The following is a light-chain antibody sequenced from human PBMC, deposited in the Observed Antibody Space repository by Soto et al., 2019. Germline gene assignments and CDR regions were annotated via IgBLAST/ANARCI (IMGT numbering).Light chain of an antibody. Sequence: QSALTQPASVSGSPWQSIAFSCTGTSSDVGSYNLVSWYQQHPGKAPKLMIYEGSKRPSGVSNRFSGSKSGNTASLTISGLQAEDEADYYCCSYAGSSTPSVFGIGTKVTAL. CDR2: EGS. V-gene: IGLV2-23*01. CDR1: SSDVGSYNL. CDR3: CSYAGSSTPSV. J-gene: IGLJ1*01.